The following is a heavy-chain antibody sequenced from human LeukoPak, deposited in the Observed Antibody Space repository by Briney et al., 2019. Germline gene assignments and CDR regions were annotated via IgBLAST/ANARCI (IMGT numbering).Heavy chain of an antibody. CDR1: GFTFSSYA. D-gene: IGHD1-26*01. Sequence: GGSLRLSCAASGFTFSSYAMSWVRQAPGKGLEWVSAISGSGGGTYYADSVKGRFTICRDNSKNTLYLQMNSLRAEDTAVYYCAKALSGNLDDFDYWGQGTLVTVSS. V-gene: IGHV3-23*01. J-gene: IGHJ4*02. CDR2: ISGSGGGT. CDR3: AKALSGNLDDFDY.